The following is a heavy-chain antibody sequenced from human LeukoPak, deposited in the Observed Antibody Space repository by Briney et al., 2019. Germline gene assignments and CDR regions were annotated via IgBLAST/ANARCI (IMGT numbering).Heavy chain of an antibody. CDR2: INSDGSST. J-gene: IGHJ4*02. CDR1: GFTFSTYW. V-gene: IGHV3-74*01. Sequence: GGSLRLSCAASGFTFSTYWMHWVRQAPGKGLVWVSRINSDGSSTSYADSVKGRFTISRDNSKNTLYLQMNSLRAEDTAVYYCAKVPYSSSSFDYWGQGTLVTVSS. D-gene: IGHD6-6*01. CDR3: AKVPYSSSSFDY.